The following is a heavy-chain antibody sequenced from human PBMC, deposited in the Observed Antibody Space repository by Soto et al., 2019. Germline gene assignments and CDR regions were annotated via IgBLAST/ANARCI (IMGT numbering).Heavy chain of an antibody. CDR1: EFTVSSNY. CDR2: IYSGGST. J-gene: IGHJ6*03. Sequence: EVQLVESGGGLVQPGGSLRLSCAASEFTVSSNYMNWVRQAPGRGLEWVAVIYSGGSTYYADSVKGRFPISRDNSKNTMYLQMNSLRAEDTAVYYCARFPEDYYYSSYMDVWGKGTTVTVSS. CDR3: ARFPEDYYYSSYMDV. V-gene: IGHV3-66*01.